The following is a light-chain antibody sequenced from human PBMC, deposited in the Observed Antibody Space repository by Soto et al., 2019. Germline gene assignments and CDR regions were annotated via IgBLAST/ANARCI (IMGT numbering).Light chain of an antibody. V-gene: IGKV3-20*01. J-gene: IGKJ5*01. Sequence: EIVLTQSPGTLSLSPGERAILSCRASQTVSKNYLAWYQQKPGQAPRLLIHGASSRATGIPDRFSGSGSGTDFSLTISRLEPEDFAVYSCQQYAHPPIPFGQGTRLEIK. CDR2: GAS. CDR1: QTVSKNY. CDR3: QQYAHPPIP.